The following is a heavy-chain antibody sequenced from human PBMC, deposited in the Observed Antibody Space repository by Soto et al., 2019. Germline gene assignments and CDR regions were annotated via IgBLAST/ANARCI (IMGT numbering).Heavy chain of an antibody. Sequence: EVHLAESGGGLVQPGRSLRLSCAASGFTFEDYGMHWVRQFPGMGLEWVSGISWNGGRTAYADSVQGRFTISRDNAKHSVYLQISSLRVEDTALYYCVKGQPLNIVGATSSHFDSWGQGALVTVSS. CDR1: GFTFEDYG. V-gene: IGHV3-9*01. J-gene: IGHJ4*02. CDR2: ISWNGGRT. D-gene: IGHD1-26*01. CDR3: VKGQPLNIVGATSSHFDS.